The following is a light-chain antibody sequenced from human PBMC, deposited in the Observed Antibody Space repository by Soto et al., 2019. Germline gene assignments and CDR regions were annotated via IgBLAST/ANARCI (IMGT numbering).Light chain of an antibody. CDR3: SSYTSSSPYV. CDR2: EVS. CDR1: SSDVGVYNY. Sequence: QAVVTQPASVSGSPGQSITISCTGTSSDVGVYNYVSWYQQHPGKAPKLMIYEVSNRPSGVSNRFSGSKSGNTASLTISGLQAEDEADYYCSSYTSSSPYVFGTGTKVTVL. V-gene: IGLV2-14*01. J-gene: IGLJ1*01.